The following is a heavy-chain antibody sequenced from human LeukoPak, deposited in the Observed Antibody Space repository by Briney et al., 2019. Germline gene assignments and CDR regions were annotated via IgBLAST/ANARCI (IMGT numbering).Heavy chain of an antibody. CDR3: ARDAYYDSSGYFNDTFDI. V-gene: IGHV4-59*01. J-gene: IGHJ3*02. D-gene: IGHD3-22*01. CDR2: ISDSGDT. CDR1: GASISSSS. Sequence: PSETLSLTCTVSGASISSSSWSWIRQPPGKGLEWIGHISDSGDTDYNPSLKSRITISVDTPKKQFSLRLRSVTAADTALYYCARDAYYDSSGYFNDTFDIWGQGTMVTVSS.